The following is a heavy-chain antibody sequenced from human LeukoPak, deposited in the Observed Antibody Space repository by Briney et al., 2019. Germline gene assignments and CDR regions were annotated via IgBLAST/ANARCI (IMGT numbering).Heavy chain of an antibody. CDR1: GGSISSGGYS. CDR2: IYHSGST. D-gene: IGHD6-19*01. Sequence: PSETLSLTCAVSGGSISSGGYSWSWIRQPPGKGLEWIGYIYHSGSTYYSPSLKSRVTISVDTSKNQFSLKLSSVTAADTAVYYCARDPDGDIAVAGTRAFDIWGQGTMVTVSS. J-gene: IGHJ3*02. V-gene: IGHV4-30-2*01. CDR3: ARDPDGDIAVAGTRAFDI.